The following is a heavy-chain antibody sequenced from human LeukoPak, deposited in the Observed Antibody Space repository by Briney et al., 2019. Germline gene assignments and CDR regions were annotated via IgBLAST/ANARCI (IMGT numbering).Heavy chain of an antibody. J-gene: IGHJ4*02. V-gene: IGHV1-69*06. CDR1: GGTFSSYA. CDR3: ARGDSGSYYFTDY. D-gene: IGHD1-26*01. CDR2: IIPIFGTA. Sequence: SVKVSCKASGGTFSSYAISWVRQDPGQGLEWMGRIIPIFGTANYAQKFQGRVTITADKSTSTAYMELSSLRSEDTAVYYCARGDSGSYYFTDYWGQGTLVTVSS.